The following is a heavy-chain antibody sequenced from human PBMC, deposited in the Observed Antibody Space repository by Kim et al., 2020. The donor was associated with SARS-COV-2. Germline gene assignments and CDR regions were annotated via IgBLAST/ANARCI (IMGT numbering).Heavy chain of an antibody. V-gene: IGHV3-23*01. CDR3: LKGGSGWIWDD. D-gene: IGHD2-2*03. J-gene: IGHJ4*02. CDR2: IVGSDGTT. CDR1: GFTFTGHA. Sequence: GGSLRLSCTTSGFTFTGHAMSWVRQAPGKGLEWVSSIVGSDGTTYYVDSVKGRFSISRDDSKNTLYLHMSALRADDTATYYCLKGGSGWIWDDWGQGTLV.